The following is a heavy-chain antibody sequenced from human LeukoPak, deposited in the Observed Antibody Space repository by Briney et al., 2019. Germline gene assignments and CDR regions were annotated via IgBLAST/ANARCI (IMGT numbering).Heavy chain of an antibody. V-gene: IGHV3-23*01. CDR1: GFTFSSYA. CDR2: ISGSGGST. J-gene: IGHJ4*02. CDR3: ARNGYSSSWNYFDY. Sequence: GGSLRLSCAASGFTFSSYAMSWVRQAPGKGLEWVSAISGSGGSTYYADSVKGRFTISRDNSKNTLYLQMNSLRAEDTAVYYCARNGYSSSWNYFDYWGQGTLVTVSS. D-gene: IGHD6-13*01.